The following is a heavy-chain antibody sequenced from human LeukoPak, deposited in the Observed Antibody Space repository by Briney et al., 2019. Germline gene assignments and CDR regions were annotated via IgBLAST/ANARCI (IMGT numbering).Heavy chain of an antibody. J-gene: IGHJ3*02. D-gene: IGHD3-22*01. V-gene: IGHV4-34*01. CDR3: ARTQRGITMIVVVTARDAFDI. CDR1: GGSFSGYY. CDR2: INHSGST. Sequence: SETLSLTCAVYGGSFSGYYWSWIRQPPGKGLEWIGEINHSGSTNYNPSLKSRVTISVDTPKNQFSLKLSSVTAADTAMYYCARTQRGITMIVVVTARDAFDIWGQGTMVTVSS.